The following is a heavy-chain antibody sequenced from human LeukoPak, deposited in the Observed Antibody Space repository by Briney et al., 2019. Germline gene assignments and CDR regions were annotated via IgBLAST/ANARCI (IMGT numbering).Heavy chain of an antibody. Sequence: GGSLRLSCAASGFTVSNNEMSWVRQAPGKGLEWASGISGSSSHTLDADSVRGRFIISRDNTRNTLYLHMNSLRAEDTALYYCAKEGDYSNAAPEWGFDSWGQGTLVTVSS. CDR3: AKEGDYSNAAPEWGFDS. J-gene: IGHJ4*02. V-gene: IGHV3-23*01. CDR1: GFTVSNNE. CDR2: ISGSSSHT. D-gene: IGHD4-17*01.